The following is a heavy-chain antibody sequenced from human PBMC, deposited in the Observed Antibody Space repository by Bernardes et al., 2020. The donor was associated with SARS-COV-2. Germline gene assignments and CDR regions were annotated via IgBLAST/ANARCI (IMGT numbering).Heavy chain of an antibody. D-gene: IGHD3-3*01. Sequence: SETLSLTCTVSGGSISSISYYWGWLRQPPGKGLEWIGSIYYSGSTYYNPSLKSRVTISVDTSKNQFSLKLSSVTAADTAVYYCARGGDFWSGYYIGYWGQGTLVTVSS. CDR1: GGSISSISYY. V-gene: IGHV4-39*07. CDR2: IYYSGST. CDR3: ARGGDFWSGYYIGY. J-gene: IGHJ4*02.